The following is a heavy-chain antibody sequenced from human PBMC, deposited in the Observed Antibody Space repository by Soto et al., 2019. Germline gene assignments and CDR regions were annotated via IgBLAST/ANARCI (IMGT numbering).Heavy chain of an antibody. CDR3: ARGGDWLSWFDP. V-gene: IGHV1-18*01. J-gene: IGHJ5*02. CDR2: ISAYNGNT. D-gene: IGHD3-9*01. CDR1: GYTFTSYC. Sequence: DSVEVSCKASGYTFTSYCISWVLQAPGQGLEWMGWISAYNGNTNYAQKLQGRVTMTTDTSTSTAYMELRSLRSDDTAVYYCARGGDWLSWFDPWGQGTLVTVSS.